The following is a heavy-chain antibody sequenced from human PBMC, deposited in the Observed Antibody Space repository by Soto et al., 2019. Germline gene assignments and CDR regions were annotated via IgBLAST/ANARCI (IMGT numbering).Heavy chain of an antibody. D-gene: IGHD3-9*01. CDR3: ARGLSLTDWLLPYFAY. J-gene: IGHJ4*02. CDR1: GGSFSGYY. Sequence: PSETLSLACAVYGGSFSGYYWSWIRQPPGKGLEWIGEINHSGSTNYNPSLKSRVTISVDTSKNQFSLKLSSVTAADTAVYYCARGLSLTDWLLPYFAYWGQGTLVTVSS. CDR2: INHSGST. V-gene: IGHV4-34*01.